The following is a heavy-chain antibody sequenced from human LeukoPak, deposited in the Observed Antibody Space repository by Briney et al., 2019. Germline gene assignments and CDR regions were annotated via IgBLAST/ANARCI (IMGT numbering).Heavy chain of an antibody. CDR3: ASPFYCNSTTCYDS. V-gene: IGHV4-30-2*01. Sequence: SQTLSLTCSVSGGSIKSGGSSWNWMRQPPGKGLEWIGHIYISGSTFYDPSLKTRVTISLDRSKNQFSLKLTSVTAADTAVYYCASPFYCNSTTCYDSWGQGTLVTVSS. J-gene: IGHJ4*02. CDR1: GGSIKSGGSS. D-gene: IGHD2-2*01. CDR2: IYISGST.